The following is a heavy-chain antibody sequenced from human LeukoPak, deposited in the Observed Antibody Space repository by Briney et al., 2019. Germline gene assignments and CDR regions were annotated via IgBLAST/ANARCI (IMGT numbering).Heavy chain of an antibody. CDR3: ARDDLYSSYEDH. V-gene: IGHV3-48*04. D-gene: IGHD4-11*01. Sequence: GGCPRLSCAASGLTFSTYTMNWVRQAPGSGLEWISYISSSSSNIYYADSVRGRFTISRDNAKILLYLQMNSLRAEDTAVYYCARDDLYSSYEDHWGQGTLVTVSP. CDR2: ISSSSSNI. J-gene: IGHJ4*02. CDR1: GLTFSTYT.